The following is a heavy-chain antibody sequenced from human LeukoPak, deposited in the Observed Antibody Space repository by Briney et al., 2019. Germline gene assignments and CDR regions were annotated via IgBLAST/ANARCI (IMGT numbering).Heavy chain of an antibody. J-gene: IGHJ3*02. CDR3: AREASDSSGYYGGTPFDI. CDR2: IYYSGST. V-gene: IGHV4-31*11. CDR1: GGSVSSGSYY. D-gene: IGHD3-22*01. Sequence: SETLSLTCAVSGGSVSSGSYYWSWIRQHPGKGLEWIGYIYYSGSTYYNPSLKSRVTISVDTSKNQFSLKLSSVTAADTAVYYCAREASDSSGYYGGTPFDIWGQGTMVTVSS.